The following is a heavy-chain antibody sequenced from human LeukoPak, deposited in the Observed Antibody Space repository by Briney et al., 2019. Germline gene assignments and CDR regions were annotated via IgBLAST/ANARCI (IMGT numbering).Heavy chain of an antibody. Sequence: KGLERVSSISSRSTNIFYADSVKGRFTISRDNAKNSLYLQMNSLGAEDTAVYYCARDAQWLVPEGYFYYMDVWGKGTTVTVSS. CDR2: ISSRSTNI. V-gene: IGHV3-21*01. D-gene: IGHD6-19*01. J-gene: IGHJ6*03. CDR3: ARDAQWLVPEGYFYYMDV.